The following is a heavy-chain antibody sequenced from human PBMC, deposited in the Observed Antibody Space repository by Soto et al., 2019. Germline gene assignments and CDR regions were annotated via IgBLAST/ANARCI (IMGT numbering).Heavy chain of an antibody. J-gene: IGHJ6*02. CDR3: ASVSSTTDYYYYGMDV. Sequence: GGSLRLSCAASGFTFSSYSMNWVRQAPGKGLEWVSYISSGSSTIYYADSVKGRFTISRDNAKNSLYLQMNSLRDEDTAVYCCASVSSTTDYYYYGMDVWGQGTTVTVSS. CDR2: ISSGSSTI. V-gene: IGHV3-48*02. CDR1: GFTFSSYS. D-gene: IGHD2-15*01.